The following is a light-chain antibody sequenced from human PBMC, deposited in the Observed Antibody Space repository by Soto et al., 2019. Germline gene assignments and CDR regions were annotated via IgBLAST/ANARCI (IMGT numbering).Light chain of an antibody. Sequence: EIVLTQSPATLSLSPGESATLSCRASQSVNNYLAWYQQKPGQAPRLLIYDASKRATGIPARFSGSGSGTDFPLTISSLEPDDFVVYYCQQRNNGVTFGPGTKVDIK. CDR3: QQRNNGVT. J-gene: IGKJ3*01. CDR2: DAS. V-gene: IGKV3-11*01. CDR1: QSVNNY.